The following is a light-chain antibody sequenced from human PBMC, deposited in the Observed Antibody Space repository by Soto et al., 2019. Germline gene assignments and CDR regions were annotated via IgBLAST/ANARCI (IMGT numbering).Light chain of an antibody. Sequence: DIQMTQSPSSLSASVGDRVTITCRASQTISTYLNWYQQKPGKASKLLIYAASTLQSGVPSRFSGSGSGTDFTLTINSLQPEDFATYYCQQSLGIPYTFGQGTKLEIQ. V-gene: IGKV1-39*01. J-gene: IGKJ2*01. CDR3: QQSLGIPYT. CDR1: QTISTY. CDR2: AAS.